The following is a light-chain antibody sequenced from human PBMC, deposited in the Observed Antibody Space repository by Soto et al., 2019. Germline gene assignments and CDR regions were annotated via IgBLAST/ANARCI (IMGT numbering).Light chain of an antibody. CDR1: QSISSY. Sequence: DIQMTQSPSSLSASVGDRVTITCRASQSISSYLNWYQQKPGKAPNLLISAASNLQSGVPSRFTGGGSGTDFTLTISSLQPEDFATYYCQHSYTTPPWTFGQGTKVDIK. CDR2: AAS. V-gene: IGKV1-39*01. J-gene: IGKJ1*01. CDR3: QHSYTTPPWT.